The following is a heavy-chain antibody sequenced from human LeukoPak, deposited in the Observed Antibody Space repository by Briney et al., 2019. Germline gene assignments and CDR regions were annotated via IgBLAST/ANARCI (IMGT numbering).Heavy chain of an antibody. J-gene: IGHJ6*02. D-gene: IGHD6-19*01. CDR2: ISSSSSYI. CDR1: GFTFSNYW. Sequence: GGSLRLSCAASGFTFSNYWMSWVRQAPGKGLEWVSSISSSSSYIYYADSVKGRFTISRDSAKKSLYLQMNSLRAEDTAVYFCARDRDSSALYGFYYFYGMDVWGQGTTVTVSS. V-gene: IGHV3-21*01. CDR3: ARDRDSSALYGFYYFYGMDV.